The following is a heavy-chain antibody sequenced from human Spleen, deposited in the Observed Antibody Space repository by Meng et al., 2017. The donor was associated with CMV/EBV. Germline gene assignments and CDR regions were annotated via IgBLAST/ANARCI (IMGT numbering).Heavy chain of an antibody. V-gene: IGHV1-2*02. D-gene: IGHD1-26*01. CDR1: GYTFTDYY. CDR2: IKPNSGDT. J-gene: IGHJ4*02. CDR3: ARDRPKWELPVDY. Sequence: ASVQVSCKASGYTFTDYYIHWVRQAPGQGLEWMGWIKPNSGDTDYAQKFQGRVTMTRDTSISTAYLELSRLRSDDTAVYYCARDRPKWELPVDYWGQGTLVTVSS.